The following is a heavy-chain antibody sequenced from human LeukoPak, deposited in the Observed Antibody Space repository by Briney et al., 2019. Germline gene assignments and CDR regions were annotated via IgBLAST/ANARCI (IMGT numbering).Heavy chain of an antibody. Sequence: GGSLRLSCAASGFTFSSFEMDWVRQAPGKGLEWVSYISSSGGTIYYADSVKARFTISRDNAKNSLYLQMNSLRAEDTAVYYCTRESWSAARGRGYYFDYWGQGTLVTVSS. D-gene: IGHD6-6*01. V-gene: IGHV3-48*03. CDR1: GFTFSSFE. CDR3: TRESWSAARGRGYYFDY. J-gene: IGHJ4*02. CDR2: ISSSGGTI.